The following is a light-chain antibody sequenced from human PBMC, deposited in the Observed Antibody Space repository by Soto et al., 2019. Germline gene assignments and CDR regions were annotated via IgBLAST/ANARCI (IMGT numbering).Light chain of an antibody. Sequence: EIVMTQSPPTLSVSPRERATLSCRASQSVSSNLAWYQQNPGQAPRLLIYGASTRATGIPARFSGSGSGTEFTLTISSLQSEDFAVYYCQQYNNWPRTFGQGTKVDIK. J-gene: IGKJ1*01. V-gene: IGKV3-15*01. CDR2: GAS. CDR1: QSVSSN. CDR3: QQYNNWPRT.